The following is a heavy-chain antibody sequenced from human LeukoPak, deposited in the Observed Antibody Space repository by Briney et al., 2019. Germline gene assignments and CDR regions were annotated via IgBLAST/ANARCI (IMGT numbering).Heavy chain of an antibody. CDR1: GFTFGDYA. J-gene: IGHJ6*03. Sequence: GGSLRLSCTASGFTFGDYAMSWVRQAPGKGLEWVGFIRSKAYGGTTEYAASVKGRFTISRDDSKSIAYLQMNSLKTEDTAVYYCTRGASLASYSMAVGGKGTPATIPS. CDR3: TRGASLASYSMAV. CDR2: IRSKAYGGTT. D-gene: IGHD4/OR15-4a*01. V-gene: IGHV3-49*04.